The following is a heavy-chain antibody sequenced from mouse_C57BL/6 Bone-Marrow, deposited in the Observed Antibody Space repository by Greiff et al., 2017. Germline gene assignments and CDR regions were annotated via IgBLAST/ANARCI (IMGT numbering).Heavy chain of an antibody. J-gene: IGHJ3*01. CDR1: GYTFTSYW. D-gene: IGHD6-1*01. CDR3: APLGGLAWFAY. CDR2: IYPGSGST. Sequence: QVQLQQPGAELVKPGASVKMSCKASGYTFTSYWLTWVKQRPGQGLEWIGDIYPGSGSTNYNEKFKSKATLTADTSSSTAYMELRSLTSEDSAVYFCAPLGGLAWFAYWGQGTLVTVSA. V-gene: IGHV1-55*01.